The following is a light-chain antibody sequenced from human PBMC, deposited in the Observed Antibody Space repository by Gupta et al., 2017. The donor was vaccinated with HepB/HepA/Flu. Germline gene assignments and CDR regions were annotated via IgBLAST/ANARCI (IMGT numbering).Light chain of an antibody. J-gene: IGKJ3*01. CDR3: QQYGSSPFT. V-gene: IGKV3-20*01. CDR2: GAS. Sequence: DSVLTQSTGTLSLSPGERATLSCRASQSVSSSYLAWYQQKPGQAPRLLIYGASSRATGIPDRFSGSGSGTDFTLTISRLEPEDFAVYYCQQYGSSPFTFGPGTKVDIK. CDR1: QSVSSSY.